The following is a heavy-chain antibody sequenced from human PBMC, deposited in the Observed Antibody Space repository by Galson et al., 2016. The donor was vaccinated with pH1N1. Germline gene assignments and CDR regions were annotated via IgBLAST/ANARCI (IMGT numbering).Heavy chain of an antibody. CDR2: VNPGGSTI. V-gene: IGHV5-51*03. CDR1: GYSFISQW. Sequence: QSGAEVKKPGESLKISCKASGYSFISQWIAWVRQVPGKGLEWVGVVNPGGSTIRYSPSFQGQGTISSDKSISTAYLQWISLRASDTATYYCARQYDFGDYRGNAFDIWGQGTVVLVSS. CDR3: ARQYDFGDYRGNAFDI. J-gene: IGHJ3*02. D-gene: IGHD4-17*01.